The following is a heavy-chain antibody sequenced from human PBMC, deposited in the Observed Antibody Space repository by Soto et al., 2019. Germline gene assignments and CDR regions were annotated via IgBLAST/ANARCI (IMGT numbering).Heavy chain of an antibody. V-gene: IGHV1-18*01. CDR3: ARGTRVVWGSYLEYFQH. CDR1: GYTFTSYG. J-gene: IGHJ1*01. CDR2: ISAYNGNT. D-gene: IGHD3-16*02. Sequence: QVQLVQSGAEVKKPGASVKVSCKASGYTFTSYGISWVRQAPGQGLEWMGWISAYNGNTNYAQKLQGSVTMTTDTSTSPAYMELRSLRSADTAVYYCARGTRVVWGSYLEYFQHWGQGTLVTVSS.